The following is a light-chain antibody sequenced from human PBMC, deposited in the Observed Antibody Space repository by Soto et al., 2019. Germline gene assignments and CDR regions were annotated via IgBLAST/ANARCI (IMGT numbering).Light chain of an antibody. Sequence: QSALTQPASVSGSPGQSITISCTGTSSDVGGHDYVSWYQQYPGKAPKLMIYEVSNRPSGISNRFSGSKFGNTASLTISGLQAEDEADYYCSSYTSGSTLLIFGGGTKVTVL. CDR3: SSYTSGSTLLI. CDR2: EVS. J-gene: IGLJ2*01. CDR1: SSDVGGHDY. V-gene: IGLV2-14*01.